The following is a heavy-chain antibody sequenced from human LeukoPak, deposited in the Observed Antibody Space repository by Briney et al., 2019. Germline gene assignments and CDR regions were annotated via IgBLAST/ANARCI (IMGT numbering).Heavy chain of an antibody. D-gene: IGHD3-3*01. CDR1: GGSISRYY. J-gene: IGHJ6*03. CDR3: ARHYDFWSGYYYYYYMDV. CDR2: IYTSGST. Sequence: SETLSLTCTVSGGSISRYYWSWIRQPPGKGLEWIGYIYTSGSTNYNPSLKSRVTISVDTSKNQFSLKLSPVTAADTAVYYCARHYDFWSGYYYYYYMDVWGKGTTVTVSS. V-gene: IGHV4-4*09.